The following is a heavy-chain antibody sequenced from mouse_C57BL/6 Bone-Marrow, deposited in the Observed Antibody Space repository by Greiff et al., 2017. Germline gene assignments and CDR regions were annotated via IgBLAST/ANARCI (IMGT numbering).Heavy chain of an antibody. D-gene: IGHD2-4*01. V-gene: IGHV1-53*01. J-gene: IGHJ2*01. Sequence: QVQLQQPGTELVKPGASVKLSCKASGYTFTSYWMHWVKQRPGQGLEWIGNINPSSGSTNYHEKFKSKATLTVDKSSSTAYMQLSSLTSEDSAVYYCARRWDYDSGAYFDYWGQGTTLTVSS. CDR1: GYTFTSYW. CDR2: INPSSGST. CDR3: ARRWDYDSGAYFDY.